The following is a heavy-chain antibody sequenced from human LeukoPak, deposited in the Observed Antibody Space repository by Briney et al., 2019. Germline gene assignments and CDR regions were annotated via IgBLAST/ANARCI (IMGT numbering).Heavy chain of an antibody. CDR1: GFSISRGFY. CDR2: IHYSGKT. CDR3: ASDAPGLLGY. V-gene: IGHV4-38-2*02. Sequence: SETLSLTCTVSGFSISRGFYWGWIRQPPGKGLEWIGNIHYSGKTYFNPSLKSRLTMSVDTSKNQFSLNLSSVTAADTAMYYCASDAPGLLGYWGQGTLVTVSS. J-gene: IGHJ4*02. D-gene: IGHD2-15*01.